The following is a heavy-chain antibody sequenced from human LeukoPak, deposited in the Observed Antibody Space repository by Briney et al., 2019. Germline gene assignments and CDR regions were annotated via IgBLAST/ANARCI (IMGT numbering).Heavy chain of an antibody. D-gene: IGHD6-6*01. J-gene: IGHJ4*02. CDR3: AIMSGSWNDY. Sequence: GGSLRLSCATSGTTFYDFTMHWVRQAPGKGLEWVSLISGDGGSTYYGGSVKGRFTISRDNSKNSLYLQLNSLRPEDTAVYYCAIMSGSWNDYWGQGTLVTVSS. CDR1: GTTFYDFT. V-gene: IGHV3-43*01. CDR2: ISGDGGST.